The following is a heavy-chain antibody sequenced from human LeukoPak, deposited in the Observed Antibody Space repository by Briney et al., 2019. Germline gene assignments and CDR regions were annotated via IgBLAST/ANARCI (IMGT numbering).Heavy chain of an antibody. D-gene: IGHD6-13*01. CDR3: ARGVYIAAAQYGY. CDR2: IYYSGTT. J-gene: IGHJ4*02. V-gene: IGHV4-59*01. CDR1: GGSISSYY. Sequence: SETLSLICTVSGGSISSYYWRWLRQPPGKGLECIGYIYYSGTTNYNPSLKSRVTISVDTSKNQFSLKLSSVTAADTAVYYCARGVYIAAAQYGYWGQGTLVTVSS.